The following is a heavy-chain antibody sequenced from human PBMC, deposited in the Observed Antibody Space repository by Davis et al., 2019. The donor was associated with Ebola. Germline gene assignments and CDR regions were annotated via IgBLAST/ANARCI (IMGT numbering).Heavy chain of an antibody. CDR1: GFTFSSYW. CDR2: ISSSSSYI. D-gene: IGHD6-19*01. V-gene: IGHV3-21*01. CDR3: ARSIAVAYFDY. J-gene: IGHJ4*02. Sequence: GGSLRLSCAASGFTFSSYWMHWVRQAPGKGLEWVSSISSSSSYIYYADSVKGRFTISRDNAKNSLYLQMNSLRAEDTAVYYCARSIAVAYFDYWGQGTLVTVSS.